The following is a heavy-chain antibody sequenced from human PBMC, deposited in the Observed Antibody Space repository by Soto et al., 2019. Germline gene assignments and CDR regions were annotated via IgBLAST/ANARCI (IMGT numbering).Heavy chain of an antibody. CDR3: AGLIGSQKIPYYYYGMDV. D-gene: IGHD2-21*01. CDR1: GFTFSHYD. Sequence: GGSLRLSCAASGFTFSHYDMIWVRQAPGKGLEWLPYISGSGNSVYYADSVRGRFTISRDNAKNSLYLQVNSLRAEDTAVYYCAGLIGSQKIPYYYYGMDVWGQGPTVTVYS. V-gene: IGHV3-48*03. CDR2: ISGSGNSV. J-gene: IGHJ6*02.